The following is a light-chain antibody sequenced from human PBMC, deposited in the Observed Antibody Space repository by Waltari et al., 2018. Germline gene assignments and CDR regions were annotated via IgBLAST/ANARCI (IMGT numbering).Light chain of an antibody. J-gene: IGKJ2*03. Sequence: IQMSQSPSSLSASVGDRVTITYRASQGISSYLNWYQQKPGKAPKLLIYYANSLASGVPSRFSGSGSGTEFTLTISSLQPEDFATYYCQQGNSYPYSFGQGTKVEIK. CDR1: QGISSY. CDR2: YAN. CDR3: QQGNSYPYS. V-gene: IGKV1-13*02.